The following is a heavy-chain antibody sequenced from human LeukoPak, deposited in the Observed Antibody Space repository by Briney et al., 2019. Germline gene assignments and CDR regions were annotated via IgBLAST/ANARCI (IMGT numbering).Heavy chain of an antibody. CDR1: GFTFSSYR. J-gene: IGHJ5*02. CDR2: ISSSSTYI. D-gene: IGHD6-19*01. V-gene: IGHV3-21*01. Sequence: PGGSLRLSCTASGFTFSSYRMNWVRQAPGKGLEWVSSISSSSTYIYYADSVKGRFTISRDNAKNSLYLQMNSLRAEDTAVYYCARNGVAGGNNWFDPWGQGTLVTVSS. CDR3: ARNGVAGGNNWFDP.